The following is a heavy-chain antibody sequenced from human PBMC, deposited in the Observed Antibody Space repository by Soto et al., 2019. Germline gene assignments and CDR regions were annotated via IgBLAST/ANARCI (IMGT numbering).Heavy chain of an antibody. V-gene: IGHV3-23*01. CDR3: AKRGGGGSQDFDY. D-gene: IGHD1-26*01. J-gene: IGHJ4*02. CDR1: GFTFSNYA. CDR2: ISSSGGST. Sequence: GGSLRLSCAASGFTFSNYAMSWVRQAPGKGLQWVSGISSSGGSTYYVDSVKGRFTISRDNSKNTLYLQMNSLRAEDTAVYYCAKRGGGGSQDFDYWGQGTLVTLSS.